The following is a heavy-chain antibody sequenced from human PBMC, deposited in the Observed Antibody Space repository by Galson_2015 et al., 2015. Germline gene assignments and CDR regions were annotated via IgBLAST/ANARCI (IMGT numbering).Heavy chain of an antibody. CDR3: ARDSGPVWAAIDY. CDR1: GFTFSSYA. D-gene: IGHD3-16*01. J-gene: IGHJ4*02. CDR2: ISYDGSNK. Sequence: SLRLSCAASGFTFSSYAMHWVRQAPGKGLEWVAVISYDGSNKYYADSVKGRFTISRDNSKNTLYLQMNSLRAEDTAVYYCARDSGPVWAAIDYWDQGTLVTVSS. V-gene: IGHV3-30-3*01.